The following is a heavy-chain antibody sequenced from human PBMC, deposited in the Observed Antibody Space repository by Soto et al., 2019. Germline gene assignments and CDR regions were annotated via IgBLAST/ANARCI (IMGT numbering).Heavy chain of an antibody. V-gene: IGHV4-39*01. CDR2: VYYGGST. Sequence: ETLSLTCTVSGGSISRSSYYWGWIRQPPGKGLEWIGNVYYGGSTYYNPSLKSRVTISVETSKSQFSLKLSSVTAADTAVYYCAGGDYYHSSGYYFYYYTMDVWGQGTTVTVSS. CDR1: GGSISRSSYY. D-gene: IGHD3-22*01. CDR3: AGGDYYHSSGYYFYYYTMDV. J-gene: IGHJ6*02.